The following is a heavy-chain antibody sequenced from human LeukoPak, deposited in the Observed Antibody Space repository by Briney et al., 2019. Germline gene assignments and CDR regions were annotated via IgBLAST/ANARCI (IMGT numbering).Heavy chain of an antibody. V-gene: IGHV4-34*01. CDR3: ARRGYTYGYTY. J-gene: IGHJ4*02. Sequence: SETLSLTCAVYGGSFSGYYWSWLRQPPGKGLEWIGEINHSGSTNYNPSLKSRVTISVDTSKNQFSLNLSSVTAADTAVYYCARRGYTYGYTYWGQGTLVTVSS. D-gene: IGHD5-18*01. CDR2: INHSGST. CDR1: GGSFSGYY.